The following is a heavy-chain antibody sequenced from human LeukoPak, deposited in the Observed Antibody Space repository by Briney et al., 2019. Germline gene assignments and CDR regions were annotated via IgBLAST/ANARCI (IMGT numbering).Heavy chain of an antibody. D-gene: IGHD6-19*01. CDR3: ARLYTSGYFTGDY. V-gene: IGHV4-59*08. CDR1: GGSITSYY. J-gene: IGHJ4*02. Sequence: SETLSLTCTVSGGSITSYYWSWIRQPPWKGLEWIGYIYSSGTTNYNPSLKGRVTMSVDTSKNQLSLKLGSVTAADTAVYYCARLYTSGYFTGDYWGQGSLVTVSS. CDR2: IYSSGTT.